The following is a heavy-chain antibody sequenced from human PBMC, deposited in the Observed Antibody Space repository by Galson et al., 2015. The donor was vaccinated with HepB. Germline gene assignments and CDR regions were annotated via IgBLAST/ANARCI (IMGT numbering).Heavy chain of an antibody. Sequence: SLRLSCAASGFTFSSYWMSWVRQAPGKGLEWVANIKQDGSEKYYVDSVKGRFTISRDNAKNSLYLQMNSLRAEDTAVYYCARDYDFWSGSPFDPWGQGTLVTVSS. J-gene: IGHJ5*02. CDR3: ARDYDFWSGSPFDP. D-gene: IGHD3-3*01. V-gene: IGHV3-7*01. CDR1: GFTFSSYW. CDR2: IKQDGSEK.